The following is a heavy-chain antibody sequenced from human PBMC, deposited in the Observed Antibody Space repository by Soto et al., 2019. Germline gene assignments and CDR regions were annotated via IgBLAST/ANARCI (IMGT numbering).Heavy chain of an antibody. CDR3: ARDRNPSSGYYYLDY. CDR1: GGSISSNY. Sequence: SETLSLTCTVSGGSISSNYWSWGRQSPGKGLEWIGYIYYSGSAYYNPSLKSRVTISVDTSKNQFFLKLSSVTAADTAVYYCARDRNPSSGYYYLDYWGQGTLVTVSS. D-gene: IGHD3-22*01. J-gene: IGHJ4*02. V-gene: IGHV4-59*12. CDR2: IYYSGSA.